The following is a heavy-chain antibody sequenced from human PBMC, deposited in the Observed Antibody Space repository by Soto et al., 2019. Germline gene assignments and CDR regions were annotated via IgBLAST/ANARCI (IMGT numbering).Heavy chain of an antibody. D-gene: IGHD1-20*01. CDR1: GFTLSNYW. CDR3: ARVGITGKRNAMEV. CDR2: IESEGSTT. V-gene: IGHV3-74*03. J-gene: IGHJ6*02. Sequence: GSLRFSCAATGFTLSNYWMHWVRQTPGKGLEWVSRIESEGSTTKYADPVKGRFTISRDTAKNTLYLRMNNLRPEDTAVYHCARVGITGKRNAMEVWGQGTTVTVSS.